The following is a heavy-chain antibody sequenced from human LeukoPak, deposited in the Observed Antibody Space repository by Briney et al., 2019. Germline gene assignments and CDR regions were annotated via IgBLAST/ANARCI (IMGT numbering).Heavy chain of an antibody. V-gene: IGHV3-30*02. J-gene: IGHJ6*03. D-gene: IGHD3-16*01. Sequence: GGSLRLSCVASGFILSNYGMHWVRQTPGKGLEWVALLRFDEFYADSVKGRFTISRDISKSTVYLQMKRLTVEDTAMYYCAREQYSYYMDVWGKGTTVTVSS. CDR2: LRFDE. CDR1: GFILSNYG. CDR3: AREQYSYYMDV.